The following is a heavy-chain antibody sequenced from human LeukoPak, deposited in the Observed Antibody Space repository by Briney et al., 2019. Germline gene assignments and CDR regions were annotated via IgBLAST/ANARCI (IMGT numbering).Heavy chain of an antibody. Sequence: SETLSLTCTVSGGSVSSGSYYWSWIRQPPGKGLEWIGYIYYSGSTNYNPSLKSRVTISVAKSKNQLSVKLSSVTAADTAVYYCASSGYDLSGFDYWGQGTLVTVSS. CDR1: GGSVSSGSYY. J-gene: IGHJ4*02. CDR3: ASSGYDLSGFDY. D-gene: IGHD5-12*01. CDR2: IYYSGST. V-gene: IGHV4-61*01.